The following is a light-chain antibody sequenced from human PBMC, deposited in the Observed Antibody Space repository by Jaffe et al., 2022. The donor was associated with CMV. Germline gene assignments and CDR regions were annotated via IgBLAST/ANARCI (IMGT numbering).Light chain of an antibody. CDR1: SSDVGDYTY. J-gene: IGLJ2*01. CDR2: EFT. CDR3: ISWKTKL. Sequence: QSALTQPPSASGSPGQSVTISCTGTSSDVGDYTYVSWYQHHPGKAPKLLISEFTMRPSGVPDRFSGSKSGNTASLTVSGLQAEDEADYYCISWKTKLFGGGTKLTVL. V-gene: IGLV2-8*01.